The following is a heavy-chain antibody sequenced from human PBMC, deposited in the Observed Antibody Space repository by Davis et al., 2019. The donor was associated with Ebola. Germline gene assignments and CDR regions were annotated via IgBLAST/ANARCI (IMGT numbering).Heavy chain of an antibody. CDR3: ASSMIVVPPHY. CDR1: GGTFSSYA. D-gene: IGHD3-22*01. V-gene: IGHV1-69*13. J-gene: IGHJ4*02. Sequence: AASVKVSCKASGGTFSSYAISWVRQAPGQGLEWMGGIIPIFGASNYAQKFQGRVTITADESTSAAYMELSSLRSEDTAVYYCASSMIVVPPHYWGQGTLVTVSS. CDR2: IIPIFGAS.